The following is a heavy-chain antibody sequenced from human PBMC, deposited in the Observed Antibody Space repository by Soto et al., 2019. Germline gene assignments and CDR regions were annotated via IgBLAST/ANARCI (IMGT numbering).Heavy chain of an antibody. J-gene: IGHJ4*02. CDR2: VSGSGADK. D-gene: IGHD4-17*01. Sequence: GGSLRLSCEGSGYPFARDAMSWVRQVPGKGLQWVASVSGSGADKHYSDSVRGRFTISRDNSKNTLFLQLNSLRAEDTAVYYCEKAAPKVTTFWDIWGQGTLVTVSS. CDR1: GYPFARDA. CDR3: EKAAPKVTTFWDI. V-gene: IGHV3-23*01.